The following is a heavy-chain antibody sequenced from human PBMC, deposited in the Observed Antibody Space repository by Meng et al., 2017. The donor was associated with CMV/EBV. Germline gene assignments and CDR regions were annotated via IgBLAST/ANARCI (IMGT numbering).Heavy chain of an antibody. CDR2: INHSGST. CDR3: ARTKQLVRFDY. CDR1: GGSFSGYY. J-gene: IGHJ4*02. Sequence: SETLSLTCAVYGGSFSGYYWSWIRQPPGKGLEWIGEINHSGSTNYNPSLKSRVTISVDTSKNQFSLKLSSVTAEDTAVYYCARTKQLVRFDYWGQGTLVTVSS. D-gene: IGHD6-13*01. V-gene: IGHV4-34*01.